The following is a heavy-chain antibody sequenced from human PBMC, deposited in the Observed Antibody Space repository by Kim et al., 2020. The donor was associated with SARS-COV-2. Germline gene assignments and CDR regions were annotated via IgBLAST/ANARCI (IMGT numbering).Heavy chain of an antibody. CDR1: GYTFTSYG. V-gene: IGHV1-18*01. Sequence: ASVKVSCKASGYTFTSYGISWVRQAPGQGLEWMGCISAYNGNTNYAQKLQGRVTMTTDTSTSTAYMELRSLRSDDTAVYYCARQGTTGTTPYTPDLSIGEDNWFDPWGQGTLVTVSS. D-gene: IGHD1-1*01. CDR2: ISAYNGNT. CDR3: ARQGTTGTTPYTPDLSIGEDNWFDP. J-gene: IGHJ5*02.